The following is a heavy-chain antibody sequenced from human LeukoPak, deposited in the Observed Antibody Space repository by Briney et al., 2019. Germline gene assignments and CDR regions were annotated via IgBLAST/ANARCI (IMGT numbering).Heavy chain of an antibody. Sequence: PSETLSLTCAVSGGSISSGGYSWIWIRQPPGQDLEWIGYIDHSESTYYNPSLKIRVIISVDRSKNQFSLKLSCVTAADTAVYYCAREVKQQLEYFDIWGQGTMVTVSS. CDR2: IDHSEST. J-gene: IGHJ3*02. D-gene: IGHD6-13*01. CDR3: AREVKQQLEYFDI. V-gene: IGHV4-30-2*01. CDR1: GGSISSGGYS.